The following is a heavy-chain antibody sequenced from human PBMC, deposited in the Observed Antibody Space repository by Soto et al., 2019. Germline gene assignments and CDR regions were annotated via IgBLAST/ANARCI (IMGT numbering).Heavy chain of an antibody. D-gene: IGHD3-9*01. J-gene: IGHJ3*02. CDR1: GGSISSSSYY. V-gene: IGHV4-39*01. Sequence: SETLSLTCTVSGGSISSSSYYWGWIRQPPGKGLEWIGSIYYSGSTYYNPSLKSRVTISVDTSKNQFSLKLSSVTAADTAVYYCARHGKYYDILTGYYSPHAFDIWGQGTMVTVSS. CDR3: ARHGKYYDILTGYYSPHAFDI. CDR2: IYYSGST.